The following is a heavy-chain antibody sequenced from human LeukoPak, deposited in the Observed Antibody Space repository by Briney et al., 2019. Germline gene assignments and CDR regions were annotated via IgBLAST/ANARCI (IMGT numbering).Heavy chain of an antibody. D-gene: IGHD3-10*01. J-gene: IGHJ5*02. CDR3: ARGHEASMVRGVSYYEFDP. V-gene: IGHV1-2*04. CDR2: INPNSGGT. CDR1: GGTFSSYA. Sequence: ASVKVSCKASGGTFSSYAISWVRQAPGQGLEWMGWINPNSGGTNYAQKFQGWVTMTRDTSISTAYMELSRLRSEDTAVYYCARGHEASMVRGVSYYEFDPWGQGTLVTVSS.